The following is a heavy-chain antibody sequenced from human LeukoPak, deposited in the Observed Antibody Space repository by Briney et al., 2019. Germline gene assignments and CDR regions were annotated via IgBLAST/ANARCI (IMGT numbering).Heavy chain of an antibody. CDR2: ISWNSGSI. V-gene: IGHV3-9*01. CDR1: GLTFDDYA. Sequence: GGSLRLSCAASGLTFDDYAMHWVRQAPGKGLEWVSGISWNSGSIGYADSVKGRFTISRDNAKNSLYLQMNSLRAEDTALYYCAKVDYDYVWGSYGNWGQGTLVTVSS. CDR3: AKVDYDYVWGSYGN. D-gene: IGHD3-16*01. J-gene: IGHJ4*02.